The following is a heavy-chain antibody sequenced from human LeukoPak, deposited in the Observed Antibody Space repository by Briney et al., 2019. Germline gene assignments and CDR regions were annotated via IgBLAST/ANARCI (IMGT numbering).Heavy chain of an antibody. D-gene: IGHD3-22*01. J-gene: IGHJ4*02. Sequence: GASVKVSCKASGGTFSSYAISWVRQAPGQGLEWMGGIIPIFGTANYAQKFQGRVTITADKSTSTAYMELSSLRSEDTAVYYCARGYYDSSGHTYLYWGQGTLVTVSS. V-gene: IGHV1-69*06. CDR2: IIPIFGTA. CDR3: ARGYYDSSGHTYLY. CDR1: GGTFSSYA.